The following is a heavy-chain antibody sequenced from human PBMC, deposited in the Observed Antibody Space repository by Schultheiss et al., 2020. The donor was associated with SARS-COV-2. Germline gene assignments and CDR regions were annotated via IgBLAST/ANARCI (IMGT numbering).Heavy chain of an antibody. V-gene: IGHV3-21*04. CDR1: GFTFSSYA. CDR3: ARGARFSSSSDY. Sequence: GGSLRLSCAASGFTFSSYAMHWVRQASGKGLEWVSSISSSSSYIYYADSVKGRFTISRDNAKNSLYLQMNSLRAEDTAFYYCARGARFSSSSDYWGQGTLVTVSS. CDR2: ISSSSSYI. D-gene: IGHD6-13*01. J-gene: IGHJ4*02.